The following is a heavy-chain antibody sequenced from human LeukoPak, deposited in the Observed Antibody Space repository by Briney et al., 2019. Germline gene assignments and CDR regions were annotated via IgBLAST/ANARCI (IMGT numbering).Heavy chain of an antibody. Sequence: GGSLRLSCAASGFTFSSYAMSWVRQAPGKGLEWVSAISGSGGSTYYADSVKGRFTISRDNSKNTLYLQMNSLRAEDTAVYYCAKPWVPERFGELSPFDHWGQGTLVTVSS. CDR1: GFTFSSYA. CDR2: ISGSGGST. J-gene: IGHJ4*02. CDR3: AKPWVPERFGELSPFDH. D-gene: IGHD3-10*01. V-gene: IGHV3-23*01.